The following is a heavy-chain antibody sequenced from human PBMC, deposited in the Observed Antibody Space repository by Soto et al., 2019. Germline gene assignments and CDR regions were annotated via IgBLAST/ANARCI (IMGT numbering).Heavy chain of an antibody. V-gene: IGHV4-59*08. CDR2: IYHSVSS. J-gene: IGHJ5*02. CDR3: VRQRSVVVTPWWSDP. CDR1: GGSISSYY. D-gene: IGHD2-15*01. Sequence: QVQLLESGPGLVKPSETLSLTCTVSGGSISSYYWSWIRQPPGKGLEWIGYIYHSVSSNYNPSLKSRVTILLATSKIQLSPKLSSVTAADTAVYYCVRQRSVVVTPWWSDPWGQATLVTVSS.